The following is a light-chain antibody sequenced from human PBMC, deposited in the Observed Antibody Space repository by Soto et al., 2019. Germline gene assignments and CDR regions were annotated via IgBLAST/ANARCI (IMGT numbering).Light chain of an antibody. J-gene: IGLJ1*01. CDR3: SSYAGSNVYV. V-gene: IGLV2-8*01. CDR1: NSDIGSYNY. Sequence: QSALTQPPSASGSPGQALTISCTGTNSDIGSYNYVSWYQQHPGKAPKLMIYDVSERPSGVPDRFSGSKSGNTASLTGSGLPAEDEADYYCSSYAGSNVYVFGSGTKLTVL. CDR2: DVS.